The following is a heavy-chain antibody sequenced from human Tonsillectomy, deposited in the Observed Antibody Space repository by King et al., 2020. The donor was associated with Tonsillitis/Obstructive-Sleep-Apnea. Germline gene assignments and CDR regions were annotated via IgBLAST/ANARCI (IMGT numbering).Heavy chain of an antibody. CDR2: ISAYDGST. J-gene: IGHJ4*02. Sequence: VQLVESGAEVKKPGASVKVSCKASGYTFTSYGISWVRQAPGQGLEWMGWISAYDGSTNHAQKLQGRVTMTTDTSTRTAYMELRSLRSDDTAVYYCARDVGVRGVFYPLDYWGQGTPVTVSS. V-gene: IGHV1-18*01. CDR3: ARDVGVRGVFYPLDY. D-gene: IGHD3-10*01. CDR1: GYTFTSYG.